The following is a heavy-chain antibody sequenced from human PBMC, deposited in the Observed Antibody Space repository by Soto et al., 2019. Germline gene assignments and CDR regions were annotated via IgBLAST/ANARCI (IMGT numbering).Heavy chain of an antibody. J-gene: IGHJ4*02. V-gene: IGHV3-11*01. D-gene: IGHD4-17*01. Sequence: PGGSLRLSCAASGFTVSTNYMSWVRRAPGKGLEWISYISGNGEIIQYAASARGRFTISRDNAENSVYLEMDSLRAEDTALYYCARDVDADFRTDFDYWGRGTLVTVSS. CDR3: ARDVDADFRTDFDY. CDR1: GFTVSTNY. CDR2: ISGNGEII.